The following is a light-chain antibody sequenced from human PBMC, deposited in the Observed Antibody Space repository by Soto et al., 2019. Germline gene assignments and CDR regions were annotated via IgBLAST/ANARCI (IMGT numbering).Light chain of an antibody. CDR3: QQTHGT. J-gene: IGKJ1*01. CDR2: AAS. V-gene: IGKV1-39*01. CDR1: QTISNF. Sequence: DIQMTQSPSSLSASVGDRVTISCRASQTISNFLNWYQQKPGKAPNLLIYAASTLQSGVPSRFSGGGSGTDFTLIISSLQPEDFATYFCQQTHGTFGQGTKVEVE.